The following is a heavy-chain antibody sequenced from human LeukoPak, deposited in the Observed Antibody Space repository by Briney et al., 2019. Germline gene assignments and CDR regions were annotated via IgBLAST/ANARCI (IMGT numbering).Heavy chain of an antibody. V-gene: IGHV1-69*06. J-gene: IGHJ5*02. CDR2: ITPIFGTA. CDR1: GGTFSSYV. CDR3: ARILGPDWFDP. Sequence: SVKVSRKASGGTFSSYVISWVRQAPGQGLEWIGGITPIFGTANYAQKFQGRVTITADKSTSTAYLELRSLRSEDTAVYYCARILGPDWFDPWGQGTLVTVSS. D-gene: IGHD7-27*01.